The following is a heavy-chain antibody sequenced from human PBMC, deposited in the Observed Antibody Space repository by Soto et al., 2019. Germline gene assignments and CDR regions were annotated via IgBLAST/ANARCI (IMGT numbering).Heavy chain of an antibody. CDR2: MNPNSGNT. D-gene: IGHD4-17*01. Sequence: ASVKVSCNATGYTFTSYDINWVRQATGQGLEWMGWMNPNSGNTGYAQKFQGRVTMTRNTSISTAYMELSSLRSEDTAVYYCARGARTTVYYYGMDVWGQATTVTVSS. CDR1: GYTFTSYD. J-gene: IGHJ6*02. V-gene: IGHV1-8*01. CDR3: ARGARTTVYYYGMDV.